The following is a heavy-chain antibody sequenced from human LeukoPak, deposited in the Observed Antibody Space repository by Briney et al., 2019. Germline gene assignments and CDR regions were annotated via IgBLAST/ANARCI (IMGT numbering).Heavy chain of an antibody. D-gene: IGHD5-24*01. CDR2: INPSGGST. CDR1: GYTFTSYY. CDR3: ARGTMATITDY. Sequence: GASVKVSCKASGYTFTSYYMHWVRQAPGQGLEWMGIINPSGGSTSYVQKFQGRVTMTRDTSTGTVYMELSSLRSEDTAVYYCARGTMATITDYWGQRTLVTVSS. V-gene: IGHV1-46*01. J-gene: IGHJ4*02.